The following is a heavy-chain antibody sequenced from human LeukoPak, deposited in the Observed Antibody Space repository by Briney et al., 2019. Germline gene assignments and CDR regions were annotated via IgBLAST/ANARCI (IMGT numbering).Heavy chain of an antibody. CDR1: GFTFSSYA. J-gene: IGHJ6*03. CDR2: ISYDGSNK. Sequence: PGGSLRLSCAASGFTFSSYAMHWVRQAPGKGLEWVAVISYDGSNKYYADSVKGRFTISRDNSKNTLYLQMNSLRAEDTAVYYCARDGYYYGSGSYPSYYYYYMDVWGKGTTVTVSS. D-gene: IGHD3-10*01. CDR3: ARDGYYYGSGSYPSYYYYYMDV. V-gene: IGHV3-30-3*01.